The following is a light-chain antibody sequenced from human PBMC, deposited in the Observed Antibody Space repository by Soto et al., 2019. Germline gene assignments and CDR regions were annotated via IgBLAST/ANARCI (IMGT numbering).Light chain of an antibody. V-gene: IGKV3-15*01. CDR3: QHRSNWPSVT. Sequence: EIVMTQSPATLSVSPGERATLSCRASQSVSSNLAWYQQKPGQAPRLLIYGASTRATGIPGRFSGSGSGTHFTLTISSLQPEDFGVYYCQHRSNWPSVTFGGGTRLENK. J-gene: IGKJ5*01. CDR2: GAS. CDR1: QSVSSN.